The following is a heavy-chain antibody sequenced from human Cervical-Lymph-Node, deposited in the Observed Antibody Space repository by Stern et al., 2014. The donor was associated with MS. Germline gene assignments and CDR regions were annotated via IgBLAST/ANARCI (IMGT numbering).Heavy chain of an antibody. D-gene: IGHD4-11*01. CDR1: GFSLSTSGVG. CDR3: AHRRMDYTLFDY. V-gene: IGHV2-5*02. J-gene: IGHJ4*02. CDR2: IYGDDDK. Sequence: QITLQESGPTLVRPTQTLTLTCTFSGFSLSTSGVGVGWIRQPPGKALEWLALIYGDDDKRYSPSLKTRGTIPKDTSKNQVVLTMSNMDPADTATYYCAHRRMDYTLFDYWGQGTLVTVSS.